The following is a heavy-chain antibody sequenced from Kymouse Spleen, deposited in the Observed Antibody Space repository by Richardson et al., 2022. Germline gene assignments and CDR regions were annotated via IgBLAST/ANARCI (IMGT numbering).Heavy chain of an antibody. J-gene: IGHJ3*02. CDR3: AREKNVLLWFGEFDAFDI. CDR2: IYPGDSDT. V-gene: IGHV5-51*01. D-gene: IGHD3-10*01. CDR1: GYSFTSYW. Sequence: EVQLVQSGAEVKKPGESLKISCKGSGYSFTSYWIGWVRQMPGKGLEWMGIIYPGDSDTRYSPSFQGQVTISADKSISTAYLQWSSLKASDTAMYYCAREKNVLLWFGEFDAFDIWGQGTMVTVSS.